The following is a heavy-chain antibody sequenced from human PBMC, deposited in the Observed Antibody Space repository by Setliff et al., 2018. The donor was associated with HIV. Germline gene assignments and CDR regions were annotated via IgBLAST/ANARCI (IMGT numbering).Heavy chain of an antibody. V-gene: IGHV1-24*01. J-gene: IGHJ1*01. D-gene: IGHD6-13*01. Sequence: ASVKVYCKIAGYTLTELSIHWVRQAPGKGREWMANFDAEDAETFYAQKFQGRLTMTEDTSTDTAYMELSSLRSDDTAMYYCATDPGYSSTWYSESFQHWGQGTVVTVSS. CDR1: GYTLTELS. CDR2: FDAEDAET. CDR3: ATDPGYSSTWYSESFQH.